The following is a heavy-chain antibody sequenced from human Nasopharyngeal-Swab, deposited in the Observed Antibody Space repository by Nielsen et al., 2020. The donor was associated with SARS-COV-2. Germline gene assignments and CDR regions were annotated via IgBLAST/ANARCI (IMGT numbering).Heavy chain of an antibody. Sequence: GESLKISCAASGFTFSSYAMSWVRQAPGKGLEWVSAISGSGGSTYYADSVKGRFTISRDNSKNTLYLQMNSLRAEDTAVYYCAKVPFEAAAGTGYYYGMDVWGQGTTVTVSS. CDR2: ISGSGGST. J-gene: IGHJ6*02. D-gene: IGHD6-13*01. CDR3: AKVPFEAAAGTGYYYGMDV. V-gene: IGHV3-23*01. CDR1: GFTFSSYA.